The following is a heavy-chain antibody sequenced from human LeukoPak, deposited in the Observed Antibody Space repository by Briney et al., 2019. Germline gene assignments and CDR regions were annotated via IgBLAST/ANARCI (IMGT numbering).Heavy chain of an antibody. CDR1: GFTFSSYS. J-gene: IGHJ4*02. Sequence: GGSLRLSCAASGFTFSSYSMYWVRQAPGKGLEWVSSINSISSYIYYADSVKGRFTISRDNAKNSLYLQMNSLRAEDTAVYYCARDQGRIFTGAVAGTLRDWGQGTQVTVSS. CDR3: ARDQGRIFTGAVAGTLRD. D-gene: IGHD6-19*01. CDR2: INSISSYI. V-gene: IGHV3-21*01.